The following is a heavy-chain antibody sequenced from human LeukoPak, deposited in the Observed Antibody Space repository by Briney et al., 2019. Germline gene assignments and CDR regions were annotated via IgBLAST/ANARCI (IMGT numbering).Heavy chain of an antibody. J-gene: IGHJ4*02. Sequence: GGSLSLFCAASGFTFSSYGMSWVRQAPGKGLEWVSSISGSGGSTYYADSVKGRFTISRDNSKNTLYLQMNSLRAEDTAVYYCAAHQQLVLFGLYWGQGTLVTVCS. CDR3: AAHQQLVLFGLY. D-gene: IGHD6-13*01. CDR2: ISGSGGST. CDR1: GFTFSSYG. V-gene: IGHV3-23*01.